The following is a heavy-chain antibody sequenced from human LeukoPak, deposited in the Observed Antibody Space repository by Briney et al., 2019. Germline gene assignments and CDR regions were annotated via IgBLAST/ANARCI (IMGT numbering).Heavy chain of an antibody. Sequence: PGGSLRLSCAASGFIVSNNHISWVRQAPGKGLEWVSVLYSSGNAYYANSVRGRFSISRDNSKNTVFLQMNSLRVEDTAVYYCARPYYYDSGTFYSGFRGQGTLVTVSS. CDR1: GFIVSNNH. J-gene: IGHJ4*02. D-gene: IGHD3-22*01. CDR3: ARPYYYDSGTFYSGF. CDR2: LYSSGNA. V-gene: IGHV3-66*01.